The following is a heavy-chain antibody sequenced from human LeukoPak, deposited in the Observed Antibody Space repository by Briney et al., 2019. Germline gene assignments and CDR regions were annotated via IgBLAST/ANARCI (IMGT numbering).Heavy chain of an antibody. CDR1: GGTFSSYA. Sequence: ASVTVSCKASGGTFSSYAISWVRQAPGQGLEWMGGIIPIFGTANYAQKFQGRVTITADESTSTAYMELSSLRSEDTAVYYCARDSGGPSPYYYYGMDVWGQGTTVTVSS. CDR3: ARDSGGPSPYYYYGMDV. V-gene: IGHV1-69*13. D-gene: IGHD3-10*01. J-gene: IGHJ6*02. CDR2: IIPIFGTA.